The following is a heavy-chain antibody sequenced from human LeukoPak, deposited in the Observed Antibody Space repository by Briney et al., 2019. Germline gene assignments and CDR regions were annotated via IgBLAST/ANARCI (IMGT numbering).Heavy chain of an antibody. D-gene: IGHD6-19*01. CDR3: ARDKYSSGTNWFDP. CDR1: GFTFSSYW. J-gene: IGHJ5*02. Sequence: GSLRLSCAASGFTFSSYWMSWIRQPPGKGLEWIGEINHSGSTNYNPSLKSRVTISVDTSKNQFSLKLGSVTAADTAVYYCARDKYSSGTNWFDPWGQGTLVTVSS. V-gene: IGHV4-34*01. CDR2: INHSGST.